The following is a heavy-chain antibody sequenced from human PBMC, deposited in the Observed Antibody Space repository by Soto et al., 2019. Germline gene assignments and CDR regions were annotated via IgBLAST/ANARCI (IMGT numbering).Heavy chain of an antibody. CDR3: AGESGNYFDY. CDR1: GFTFSSYG. CDR2: IWYDGSNE. Sequence: QVRLVESGGGVVQPGRSLRLSCAASGFTFSSYGMHWVRQAPGKGLEWVAVIWYDGSNEYYADSVKGRFTISRDNSKNTLYLQMSSLRAEDTAVYYCAGESGNYFDYWGQGTLVTVSS. J-gene: IGHJ4*02. V-gene: IGHV3-33*01.